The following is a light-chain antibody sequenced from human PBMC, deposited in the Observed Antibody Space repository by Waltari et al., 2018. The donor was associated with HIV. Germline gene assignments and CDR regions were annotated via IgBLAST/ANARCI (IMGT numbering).Light chain of an antibody. Sequence: IVLTQSPATLSLSSGERATLSCRASQSVRNYLAWYQQKPGQAPRLLIYDASNTATDIPARFSGSGSGTDFTLTISSLEPEDFAVYYCQQRSAWPLTFGGGTKVEIK. CDR1: QSVRNY. CDR2: DAS. J-gene: IGKJ4*01. CDR3: QQRSAWPLT. V-gene: IGKV3-11*01.